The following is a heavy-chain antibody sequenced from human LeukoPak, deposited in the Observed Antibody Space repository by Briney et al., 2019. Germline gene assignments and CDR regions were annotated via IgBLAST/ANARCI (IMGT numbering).Heavy chain of an antibody. D-gene: IGHD5-18*01. CDR3: VRGYSYGWFDP. J-gene: IGHJ5*02. CDR1: GFTFSIFA. CDR2: ISGSGGST. V-gene: IGHV3-23*01. Sequence: GGSLRLSCAASGFTFSIFAMSWVRQAPGEGLEWVSTISGSGGSTYYADSVKGRFTISRDNSKNTLYLQMNSLRAEDTAVYYCVRGYSYGWFDPWGQGTLVTVSS.